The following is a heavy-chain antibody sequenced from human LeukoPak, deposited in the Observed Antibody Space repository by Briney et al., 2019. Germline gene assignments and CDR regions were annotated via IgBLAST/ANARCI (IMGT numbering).Heavy chain of an antibody. CDR3: AELGITMIGGV. CDR2: ISPSGDIT. V-gene: IGHV3-23*01. D-gene: IGHD3-10*02. J-gene: IGHJ6*04. Sequence: PGGSLRLSCAASGFTFSSYAMSWVRQAPGKGLEWVSGISPSGDITYYADSVKGRFTISRDNAKNSLYLQMNSLRAEDTAVYYCAELGITMIGGVWGKGTTVTISS. CDR1: GFTFSSYA.